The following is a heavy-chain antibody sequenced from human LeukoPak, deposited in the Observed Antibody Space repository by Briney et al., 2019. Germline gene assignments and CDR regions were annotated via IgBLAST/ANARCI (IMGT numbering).Heavy chain of an antibody. CDR3: VRVGSVSGSDYLDY. J-gene: IGHJ4*02. V-gene: IGHV3-72*01. Sequence: GGSLCLSCAVSGLTFIDHFVVCVSHAPGKGVELVIRFREKAKSYTTEYAASVKVRFTISRDDSKNSLYLQMNSLETEDTAVYYCVRVGSVSGSDYLDYWGQGTLVTVSS. D-gene: IGHD6-19*01. CDR1: GLTFIDHF. CDR2: FREKAKSYTT.